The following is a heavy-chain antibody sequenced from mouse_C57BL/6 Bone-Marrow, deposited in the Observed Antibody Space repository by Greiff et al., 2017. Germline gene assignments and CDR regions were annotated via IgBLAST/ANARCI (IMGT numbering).Heavy chain of an antibody. J-gene: IGHJ4*01. CDR3: ARSGPHAMDY. Sequence: VKLQQPGAELVMPGASVKLSCKASGYTFTSYWMHWVKQRPGQGLEWIGEIDPSDSYTNYNQKFKGKSTLTVDKSSSTAYMQLSSLTSEDSAVYYCARSGPHAMDYWGQGTSVTVSS. V-gene: IGHV1-69*01. CDR2: IDPSDSYT. CDR1: GYTFTSYW.